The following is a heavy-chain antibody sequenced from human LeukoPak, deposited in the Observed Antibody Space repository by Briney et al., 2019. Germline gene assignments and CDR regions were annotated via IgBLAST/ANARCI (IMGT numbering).Heavy chain of an antibody. J-gene: IGHJ5*02. CDR1: GYPFTTYY. CDR2: INPSGGST. CDR3: ARGPPRRRSWVDP. V-gene: IGHV1-46*01. Sequence: PEASVNVSCKASGYPFTTYYIHWVRQAPGQGLEWMGIINPSGGSTSYAQKFQGRVTMTRNMSTSTVYMELSSLRSEDTAVYYCARGPPRRRSWVDPWGQGTLVTVSS.